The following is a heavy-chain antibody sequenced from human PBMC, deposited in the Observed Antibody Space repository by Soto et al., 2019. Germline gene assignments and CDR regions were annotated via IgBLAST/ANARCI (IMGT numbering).Heavy chain of an antibody. V-gene: IGHV1-3*01. CDR2: INAGNGNT. J-gene: IGHJ4*02. CDR1: GYTFTSYA. D-gene: IGHD3-9*01. Sequence: QVQLVQSGAEVKKPGASVKVSCKASGYTFTSYAMHWVRQAPGQRLEWMGWINAGNGNTKYSQKFQGRVPTTRATSASTAYTERSRLRSQDTAVSSCPTNLMHYDILTAYYMAYYFDYWGQGTLVTVSS. CDR3: PTNLMHYDILTAYYMAYYFDY.